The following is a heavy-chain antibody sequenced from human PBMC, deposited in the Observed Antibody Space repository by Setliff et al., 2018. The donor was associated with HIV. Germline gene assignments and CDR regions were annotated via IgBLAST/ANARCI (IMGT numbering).Heavy chain of an antibody. D-gene: IGHD2-15*01. CDR2: INHSGST. CDR1: GGSFSGYY. J-gene: IGHJ4*02. CDR3: ARVVVVAATPLVFDY. Sequence: SETLSLTCAVYGGSFSGYYWSWIRQPPGKGLEWIGEINHSGSTNYNPSLKSRVTISVDTSKNQFSLKLSSVTAADTAVYYCARVVVVAATPLVFDYWGQGTLVTVSS. V-gene: IGHV4-34*01.